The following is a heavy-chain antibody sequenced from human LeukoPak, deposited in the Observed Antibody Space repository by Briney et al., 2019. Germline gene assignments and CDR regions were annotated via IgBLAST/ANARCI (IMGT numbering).Heavy chain of an antibody. D-gene: IGHD4-17*01. CDR1: GYTFTPYG. V-gene: IGHV1-18*01. Sequence: VSVRLSQKASGYTFTPYGVRCVREAPGQGPECMVWINHYNGNTKNSRKVHPYVTITTDTSSSTAYLELRSLRSDDTSIDYCSRERYGSFVYWPRGTLDTVSS. CDR2: INHYNGNT. J-gene: IGHJ4*02. CDR3: SRERYGSFVY.